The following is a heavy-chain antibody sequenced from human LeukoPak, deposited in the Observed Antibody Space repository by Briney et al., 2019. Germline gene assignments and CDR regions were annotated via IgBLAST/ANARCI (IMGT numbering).Heavy chain of an antibody. D-gene: IGHD6-13*01. CDR1: GFTFSDYY. J-gene: IGHJ4*02. V-gene: IGHV3-11*01. CDR2: ISSSGSTI. CDR3: ASSLYSSSCSRD. Sequence: PGGSLRLSCAASGFTFSDYYMSWIRQAPGKGLEWVSYISSSGSTIYYADSVKGRFTISRDNAKNSLYLQMNSLRAEDTAVYYCASSLYSSSCSRDWGQGTLVTVSS.